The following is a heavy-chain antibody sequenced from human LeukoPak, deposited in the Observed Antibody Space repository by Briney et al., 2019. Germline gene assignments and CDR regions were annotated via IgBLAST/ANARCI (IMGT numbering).Heavy chain of an antibody. J-gene: IGHJ4*02. CDR2: IGIDSGNT. V-gene: IGHV3-48*01. D-gene: IGHD5-24*01. CDR3: ARDYKYAFDN. CDR1: GFTSCDYS. Sequence: GGSLRLSCAASGFTSCDYSMNWVRHAPGEGQEWISYIGIDSGNTNYADSVKGRFTISGDNAKNSLYLQMNSLRVEDTAVYYCARDYKYAFDNWGQGTLVTVSS.